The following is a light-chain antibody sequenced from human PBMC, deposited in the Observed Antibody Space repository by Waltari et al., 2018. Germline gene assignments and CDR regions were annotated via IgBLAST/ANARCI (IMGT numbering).Light chain of an antibody. V-gene: IGLV1-40*01. Sequence: HSVLTQPPSVSGAPGQRVIISCTGGSSNIGAGYHVHWYQQLPGSGPKLLIYATDNRPSGVPDRFSGSKPGASAYLAITGLQAEDEADYYGQSYENDLGGDWVFGGGTKLTV. CDR2: ATD. CDR1: SSNIGAGYH. J-gene: IGLJ3*02. CDR3: QSYENDLGGDWV.